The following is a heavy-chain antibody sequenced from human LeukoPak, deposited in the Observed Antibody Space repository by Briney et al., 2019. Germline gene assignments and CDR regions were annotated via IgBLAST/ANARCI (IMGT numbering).Heavy chain of an antibody. J-gene: IGHJ3*02. Sequence: GGSLRLSCAASGFTFSDHYMDWVRQAPGKGLEWVGRTRNKVNSYTIEYAASVKGRFTISRDDSKNSLYLQMNSLKTEDTAVYYCARGYCSGGSCDGGAFDIWGQGTMVTVSS. CDR3: ARGYCSGGSCDGGAFDI. CDR1: GFTFSDHY. V-gene: IGHV3-72*01. D-gene: IGHD2-15*01. CDR2: TRNKVNSYTI.